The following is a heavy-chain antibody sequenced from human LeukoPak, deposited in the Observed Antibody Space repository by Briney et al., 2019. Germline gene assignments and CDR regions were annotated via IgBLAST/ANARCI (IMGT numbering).Heavy chain of an antibody. J-gene: IGHJ4*02. Sequence: GGSLRLSCAASGFTFGSCAMNWVRQAPGKGLEWVSAISGSGGSTYYAGSVKGRFTISRDNSKNTLYLQMNSLRAEDTAVYYCAKERGYSSGWPDYWGQGTLVTVSS. V-gene: IGHV3-23*01. CDR2: ISGSGGST. CDR1: GFTFGSCA. D-gene: IGHD6-19*01. CDR3: AKERGYSSGWPDY.